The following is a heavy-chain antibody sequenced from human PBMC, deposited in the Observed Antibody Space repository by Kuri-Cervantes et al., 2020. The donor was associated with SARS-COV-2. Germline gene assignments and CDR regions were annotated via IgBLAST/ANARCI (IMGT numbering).Heavy chain of an antibody. CDR2: IKSKTDGGTT. CDR3: TEVDYYDSSGYVG. J-gene: IGHJ4*02. V-gene: IGHV3-15*07. CDR1: GFTFSNAW. Sequence: GESLKISCAASGFTFSNAWMNWVRQAPGKGLEWVGRIKSKTDGGTTDYAAPVKGRFTISRDDSKNTLYLQMNSLKTEDTAVYYYTEVDYYDSSGYVGWGQGTLVTVSS. D-gene: IGHD3-22*01.